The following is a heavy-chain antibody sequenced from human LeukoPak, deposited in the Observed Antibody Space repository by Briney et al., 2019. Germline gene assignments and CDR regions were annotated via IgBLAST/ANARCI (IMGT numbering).Heavy chain of an antibody. D-gene: IGHD6-13*01. Sequence: EASVKVSCKASGYTFTSYDINWVRQATGQGLEWMGWMNPNSGNTGYAQKFQGRVTMTRNTSISTAYMELSSLRSEDTAVYYCARVAIEAAAAGPYYFDYWGQGTLVTVSS. CDR2: MNPNSGNT. CDR3: ARVAIEAAAAGPYYFDY. V-gene: IGHV1-8*01. CDR1: GYTFTSYD. J-gene: IGHJ4*02.